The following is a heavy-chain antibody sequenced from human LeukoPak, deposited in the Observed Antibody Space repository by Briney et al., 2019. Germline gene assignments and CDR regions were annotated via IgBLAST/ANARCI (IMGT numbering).Heavy chain of an antibody. CDR2: IKQDGSEK. J-gene: IGHJ4*02. Sequence: GGSLRLSCAASGFTFSSYWVSWVRQAPGKGLEWVANIKQDGSEKYYVDSVKGRFTISRDNAKNSLYLQMNSLRAEDTAVYYCARDRYVWGLYYFDYWGQGTLVTVSS. CDR3: ARDRYVWGLYYFDY. D-gene: IGHD3-16*01. CDR1: GFTFSSYW. V-gene: IGHV3-7*03.